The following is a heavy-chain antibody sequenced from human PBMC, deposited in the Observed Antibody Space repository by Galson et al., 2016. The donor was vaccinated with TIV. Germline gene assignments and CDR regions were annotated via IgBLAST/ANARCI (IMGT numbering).Heavy chain of an antibody. CDR3: VRKNYGDAFDV. V-gene: IGHV3-20*04. D-gene: IGHD3-16*01. Sequence: SLRLSCAVSGFTFNEYGMNWVRQAPGKGLEWVSGALWNGRSTGYAESVKGRFTVSRDNAKKSLYLQLNSLRAEDTAVYYCVRKNYGDAFDVWGRGTMVTVSS. J-gene: IGHJ3*01. CDR2: ALWNGRST. CDR1: GFTFNEYG.